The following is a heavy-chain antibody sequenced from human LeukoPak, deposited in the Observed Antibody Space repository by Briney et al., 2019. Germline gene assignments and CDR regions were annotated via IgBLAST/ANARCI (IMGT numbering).Heavy chain of an antibody. CDR3: ARIQYYYDSSGYQDWSFDL. D-gene: IGHD3-22*01. CDR1: SGSFSGYY. V-gene: IGHV4-34*01. Sequence: SETLSLTCAVYSGSFSGYYWSWIRQPPGKGLEWIGEINHRGSTNYNPSLKSRVTMSVDTSKNQFSLKLSSVTAADTAVYYCARIQYYYDSSGYQDWSFDLWGRGTPVTVSS. J-gene: IGHJ2*01. CDR2: INHRGST.